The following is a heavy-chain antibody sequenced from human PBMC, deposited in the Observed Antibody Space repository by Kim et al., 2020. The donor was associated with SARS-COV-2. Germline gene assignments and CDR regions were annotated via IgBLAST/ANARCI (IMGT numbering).Heavy chain of an antibody. V-gene: IGHV3-48*02. CDR3: ARDPGGTMVRGVIPDY. J-gene: IGHJ4*02. D-gene: IGHD3-10*01. Sequence: SVKGRFTISRDHAKSSLYLQMNSLRDEDTAVYYCARDPGGTMVRGVIPDYWGQGTLVTVSS.